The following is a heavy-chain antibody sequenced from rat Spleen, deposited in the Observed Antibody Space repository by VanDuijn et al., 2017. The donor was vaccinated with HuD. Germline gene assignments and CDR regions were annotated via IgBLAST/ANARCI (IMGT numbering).Heavy chain of an antibody. V-gene: IGHV3-3*01. CDR1: GYSITRSYR. Sequence: EVQLQESGPGLVKPSQSLSLTCSVTGYSITRSYRWSWIRKFPGNKLEWMGYINNAGSTNYNPSLTSRISISRGTSENQFFLQVNSVTTEDTATYYCARSAILRIVRDVMDAWGQGTSVTVSS. CDR3: ARSAILRIVRDVMDA. D-gene: IGHD1-6*01. J-gene: IGHJ4*01. CDR2: INNAGST.